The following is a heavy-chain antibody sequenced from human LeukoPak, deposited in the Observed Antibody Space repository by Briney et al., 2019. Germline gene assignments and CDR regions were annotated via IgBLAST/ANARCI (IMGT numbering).Heavy chain of an antibody. J-gene: IGHJ3*02. Sequence: SETLSLTCAVSGGSISSSNWWSWVRQPPGKGLEWIGYIYYSGSTNYNPSLKSRVTISVDTSKNQFSLKLSSVTAADTAVYHCARVLLLTYYYDSSGSPHAFDIWGQGTMVTVSS. CDR1: GGSISSSNW. CDR3: ARVLLLTYYYDSSGSPHAFDI. V-gene: IGHV4-4*02. D-gene: IGHD3-22*01. CDR2: IYYSGST.